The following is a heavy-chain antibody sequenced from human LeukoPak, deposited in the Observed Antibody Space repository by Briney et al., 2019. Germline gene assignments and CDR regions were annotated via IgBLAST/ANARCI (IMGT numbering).Heavy chain of an antibody. V-gene: IGHV3-66*01. CDR3: AGTQPDYDFWSGKWAYYDY. CDR2: IYSGGST. J-gene: IGHJ4*02. Sequence: GGSLRLSCAASEFSVGSNYMTWVRQAPGKGLEWVSLIYSGGSTYYADSVKGRFTISRDNAKDSLYLQMNSLRVEDTAVYYCAGTQPDYDFWSGKWAYYDYWGQGTLVTVSS. D-gene: IGHD3-3*01. CDR1: EFSVGSNY.